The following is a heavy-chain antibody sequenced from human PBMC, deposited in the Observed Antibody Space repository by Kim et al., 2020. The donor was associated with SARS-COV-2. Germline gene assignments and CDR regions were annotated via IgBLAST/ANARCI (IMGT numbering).Heavy chain of an antibody. V-gene: IGHV3-48*02. CDR1: GFTFSSYS. D-gene: IGHD6-19*01. CDR3: ASPLFYSSGRGGLDY. Sequence: GGSLRLSCAASGFTFSSYSMNWVRQAPGKGLEWVSYISSSSSTIYYADSVKGRFTISRDNAKNSLYLQMNSLRDEDTAVYYCASPLFYSSGRGGLDYWGQGTLVTVSS. CDR2: ISSSSSTI. J-gene: IGHJ4*02.